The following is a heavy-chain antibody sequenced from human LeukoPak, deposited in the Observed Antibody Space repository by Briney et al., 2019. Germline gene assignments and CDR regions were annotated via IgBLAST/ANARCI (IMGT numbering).Heavy chain of an antibody. D-gene: IGHD4-23*01. CDR1: GVSISNISYY. V-gene: IGHV4-39*07. CDR2: IYYTGST. CDR3: ASEYGGNSADWYFDL. Sequence: SETLSLTCTISGVSISNISYYWGWIRQPPGKGLEWIGSIYYTGSTYYNPSLKSRVTVSVDTSKKQFSLKLSSVTAADTAVYYCASEYGGNSADWYFDLWGRGTLVTVSS. J-gene: IGHJ2*01.